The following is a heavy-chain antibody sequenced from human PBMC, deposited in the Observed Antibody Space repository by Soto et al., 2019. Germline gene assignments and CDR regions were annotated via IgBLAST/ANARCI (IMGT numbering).Heavy chain of an antibody. D-gene: IGHD2-15*01. V-gene: IGHV1-18*01. Sequence: ASVKVSCKPSGYTFTYYGLTWVRQAPGQGLEWMGWISTYNGNTNYAQKLQGRVTMTTDTSTSTAYMELRSLRSDDTAVYYCATVEKCSGGTCYSYFYYGMDVWGQGTTVTVS. CDR3: ATVEKCSGGTCYSYFYYGMDV. J-gene: IGHJ6*02. CDR2: ISTYNGNT. CDR1: GYTFTYYG.